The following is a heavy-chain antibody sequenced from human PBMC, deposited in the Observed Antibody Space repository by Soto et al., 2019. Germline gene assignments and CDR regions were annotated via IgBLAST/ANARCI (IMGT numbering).Heavy chain of an antibody. Sequence: SVKLARKTAGYTFTIYGGSWVLQAPGQGLEWMGWISAYNGNTNYAQKLQGRVTMTTDTSTSTAYMELRSLRSDDTAVYYCARLYGSGLCDAFDIWGQGTMVTVSS. D-gene: IGHD3-10*01. V-gene: IGHV1-18*01. J-gene: IGHJ3*02. CDR3: ARLYGSGLCDAFDI. CDR2: ISAYNGNT. CDR1: GYTFTIYG.